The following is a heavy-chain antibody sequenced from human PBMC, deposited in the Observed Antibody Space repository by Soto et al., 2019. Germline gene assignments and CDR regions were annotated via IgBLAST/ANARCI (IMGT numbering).Heavy chain of an antibody. Sequence: QVQLQESGPGLVKPSETLSLTCTVSGGSISSYYWSWIRQPPGKGLEWIGYIYYSGSTNYNPSLKSRVPKSVDTANDQFSLKLSSGTAADTAVYYCARLNIAARQGVLTTGAREPAYSSSSGGLDYWGQGTLVTVSS. CDR3: ARLNIAARQGVLTTGAREPAYSSSSGGLDY. D-gene: IGHD6-6*01. J-gene: IGHJ4*02. CDR1: GGSISSYY. V-gene: IGHV4-59*08. CDR2: IYYSGST.